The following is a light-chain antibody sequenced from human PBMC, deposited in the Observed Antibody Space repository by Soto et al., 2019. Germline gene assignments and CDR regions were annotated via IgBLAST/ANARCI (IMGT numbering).Light chain of an antibody. Sequence: DIQMTQSPSSLSASVGDRVTITCRASQGMSNFLAWHQQKPGKVPKLLISAASTLQSGVPSRFSGSGSGTDFTLIITSLQPADVATYYCQKYSSVITFGQGTRLEIK. V-gene: IGKV1-27*01. CDR3: QKYSSVIT. CDR1: QGMSNF. CDR2: AAS. J-gene: IGKJ5*01.